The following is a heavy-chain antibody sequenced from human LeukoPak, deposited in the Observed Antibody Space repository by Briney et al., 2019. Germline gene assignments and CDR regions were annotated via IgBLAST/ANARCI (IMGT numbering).Heavy chain of an antibody. CDR3: ARHIRQGYNYIDH. CDR2: IYYSGNT. D-gene: IGHD5-24*01. Sequence: PSETLSLTCTVPGGSISGYYWSWIRQPPGKGLEWIGYIYYSGNTNSNPTLKSRVTISVDMSRNQFSLKLRSVIAADTAVYYCARHIRQGYNYIDHWGQGTLVTVSS. V-gene: IGHV4-59*08. CDR1: GGSISGYY. J-gene: IGHJ4*02.